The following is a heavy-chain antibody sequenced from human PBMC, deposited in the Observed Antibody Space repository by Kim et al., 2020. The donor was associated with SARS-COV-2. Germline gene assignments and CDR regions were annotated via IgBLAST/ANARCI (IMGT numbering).Heavy chain of an antibody. CDR2: ISGSGGST. V-gene: IGHV3-23*01. CDR3: ANTPHYYGSGSYYLVFDY. D-gene: IGHD3-10*01. Sequence: GGSLRLSCAASGFTFSSYAMSWVRQAPGKGLEWVSAISGSGGSTYYADSVKGRFTISRDNSKNTLYLQMNSLRAEDTAVYYCANTPHYYGSGSYYLVFDYWGQGTLVTGSS. CDR1: GFTFSSYA. J-gene: IGHJ4*02.